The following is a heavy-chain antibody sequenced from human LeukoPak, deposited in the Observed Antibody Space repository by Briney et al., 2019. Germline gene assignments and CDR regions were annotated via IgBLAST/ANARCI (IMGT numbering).Heavy chain of an antibody. CDR3: ARDSEFGFRNTGTTLGY. CDR2: LNPSGGGA. D-gene: IGHD1-1*01. J-gene: IGHJ4*02. V-gene: IGHV1-46*01. Sequence: ASVKVSCKASGYTFTGYYMHWVRQAPGQGLEWMGILNPSGGGASYAQKFQGRVIMTRDMSTITVYMELSSLRSEDTAVYYCARDSEFGFRNTGTTLGYWGQGTLVTVSS. CDR1: GYTFTGYY.